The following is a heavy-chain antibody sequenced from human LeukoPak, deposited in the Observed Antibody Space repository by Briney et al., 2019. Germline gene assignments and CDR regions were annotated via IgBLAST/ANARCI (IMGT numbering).Heavy chain of an antibody. D-gene: IGHD3-22*01. V-gene: IGHV4-59*01. J-gene: IGHJ4*02. CDR3: ARAAHYYDSSGYSS. CDR2: IYYSGST. Sequence: SETLSLTCTVSGGSISSYYWSWIRQPPGKGLEWIGYIYYSGSTNYNPSLKSRVTISVDTSKNQFSLKLSSVTAADTAVYYCARAAHYYDSSGYSSWGQGILVTVSS. CDR1: GGSISSYY.